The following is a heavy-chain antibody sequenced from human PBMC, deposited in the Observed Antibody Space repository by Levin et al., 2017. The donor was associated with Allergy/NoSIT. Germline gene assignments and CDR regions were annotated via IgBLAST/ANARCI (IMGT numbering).Heavy chain of an antibody. CDR2: ISYDGSNK. Sequence: GGSLRLSCAASGFTFSSYAMHWVRQAPGKGLEWVAVISYDGSNKYYADSVKGRFTISRDNSKNTLYLQMNSLRAEDTAVYYCAREGQKIDSSGYYYAPNYYYYYGMDDWGQGTTVTVSS. CDR3: AREGQKIDSSGYYYAPNYYYYYGMDD. V-gene: IGHV3-30*04. J-gene: IGHJ6*02. D-gene: IGHD3-22*01. CDR1: GFTFSSYA.